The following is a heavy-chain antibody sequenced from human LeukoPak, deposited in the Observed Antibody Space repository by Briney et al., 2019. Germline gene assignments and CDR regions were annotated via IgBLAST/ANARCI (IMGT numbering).Heavy chain of an antibody. CDR1: GGSFSGYY. V-gene: IGHV4-34*01. Sequence: SETLSLTCAVYGGSFSGYYWSWIRQPPGKGLEWIGEINHSGSTNYNPSLKSRVTISVDTSKNKFSLKLSSVTAADTAVYYCARGYCSSTSCYTRLRSNWFDPWGQGTLVTVSS. J-gene: IGHJ5*02. CDR3: ARGYCSSTSCYTRLRSNWFDP. D-gene: IGHD2-2*02. CDR2: INHSGST.